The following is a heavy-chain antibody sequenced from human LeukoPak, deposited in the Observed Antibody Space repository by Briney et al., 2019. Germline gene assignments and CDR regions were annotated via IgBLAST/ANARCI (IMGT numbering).Heavy chain of an antibody. Sequence: SETLSLTCTVPGGSLGTDYWSWIRQTPGKGLEWIGYIYYSGSTNYNPSLKSRVTISVDMSKNQFSLKLSSVTDADTAVYYCASGLGYDNTQALTFDIWGQGTMVTVSS. J-gene: IGHJ3*02. D-gene: IGHD3-22*01. CDR2: IYYSGST. CDR1: GGSLGTDY. CDR3: ASGLGYDNTQALTFDI. V-gene: IGHV4-59*08.